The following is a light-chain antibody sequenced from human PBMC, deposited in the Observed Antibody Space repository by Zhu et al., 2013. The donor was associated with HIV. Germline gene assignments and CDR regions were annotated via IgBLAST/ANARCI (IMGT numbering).Light chain of an antibody. CDR3: QQYYNSPIT. CDR2: WAS. V-gene: IGKV4-1*01. CDR1: QSVLSTSNNRNY. J-gene: IGKJ4*01. Sequence: DIVMSQSPDSLAVSLGERATINCKSSQSVLSTSNNRNYLAWYQQKPGQSPTLLFYWASIREAGVPERFSGSGSGTDFTLTISTLQAEDVAIYYCQQYYNSPITFGRRDRRMEIK.